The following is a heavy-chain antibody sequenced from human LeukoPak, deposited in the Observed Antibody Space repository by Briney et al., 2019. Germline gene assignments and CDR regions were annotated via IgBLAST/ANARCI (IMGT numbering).Heavy chain of an antibody. CDR3: ARIEDYGGNSVNY. V-gene: IGHV4-59*01. D-gene: IGHD4-23*01. J-gene: IGHJ4*02. Sequence: SETLSLTCTVSGGSISSYYWSWIRQPPGKGLEWIGYIYYSGSTNYNPSLKCRVTISVDTSKIQFSLKLSSVTAADTAVYYCARIEDYGGNSVNYWGQGTLVTVSS. CDR1: GGSISSYY. CDR2: IYYSGST.